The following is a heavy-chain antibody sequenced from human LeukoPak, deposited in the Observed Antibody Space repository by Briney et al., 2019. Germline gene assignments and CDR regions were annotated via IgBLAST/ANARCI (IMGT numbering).Heavy chain of an antibody. CDR3: ATARYCSSTSCFGAFDI. CDR2: ISGSGGST. Sequence: GGSLRLSCAASGFTFSSYVMSWVRQAPGKGLEWVSAISGSGGSTYYADSVKGRFTISRDNSKNTLYLQMNSLRAEDTAVYYCATARYCSSTSCFGAFDIWGQGTMVTVSS. J-gene: IGHJ3*02. V-gene: IGHV3-23*01. D-gene: IGHD2-2*01. CDR1: GFTFSSYV.